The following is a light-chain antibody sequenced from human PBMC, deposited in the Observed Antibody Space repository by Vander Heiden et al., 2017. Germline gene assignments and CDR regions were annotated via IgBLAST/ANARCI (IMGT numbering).Light chain of an antibody. V-gene: IGKV1-39*01. CDR1: LSISTY. J-gene: IGKJ2*01. CDR2: AAS. Sequence: DIQITQSPSSLSASAGDRVTITCRAGLSISTYLNWYQQKPGKAPKLLISAASSLQSGVPSRFSGSGSETDFSLTISSLQPEDFATYYCQQSYTTPHTFGQGTKLEIK. CDR3: QQSYTTPHT.